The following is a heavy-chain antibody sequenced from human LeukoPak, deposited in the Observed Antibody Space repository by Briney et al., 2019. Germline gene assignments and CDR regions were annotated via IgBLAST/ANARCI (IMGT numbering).Heavy chain of an antibody. CDR1: GFTVSSNY. CDR2: ISGSGGST. J-gene: IGHJ4*02. Sequence: PGGSLRLSCAASGFTVSSNYMSWVRQAPGKGLEWVSAISGSGGSTYYADSVKGRFTISRDNSKNTLYLQMNSLRAEDTAVYYCARGDIAAALEFDYWGQGTLVTVSS. CDR3: ARGDIAAALEFDY. V-gene: IGHV3-23*01. D-gene: IGHD6-13*01.